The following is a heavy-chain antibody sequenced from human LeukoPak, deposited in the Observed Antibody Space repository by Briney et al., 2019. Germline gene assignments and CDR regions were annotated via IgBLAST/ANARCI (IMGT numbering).Heavy chain of an antibody. J-gene: IGHJ4*02. CDR1: GFIFSRYW. CDR2: IKHDGSEK. CDR3: AKFFDPKWMASPPYYFDF. V-gene: IGHV3-7*01. D-gene: IGHD5-24*01. Sequence: GGSLRLSCAASGFIFSRYWMSWVRQAPGKGLEWVANIKHDGSEKYYVDSVKGRFTISRDNAKSSLYLQMNSLRAEDTAIYYCAKFFDPKWMASPPYYFDFWGQGTLVTVSS.